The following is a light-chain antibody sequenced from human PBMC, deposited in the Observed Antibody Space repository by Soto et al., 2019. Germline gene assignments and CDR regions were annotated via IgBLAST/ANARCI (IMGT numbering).Light chain of an antibody. J-gene: IGLJ3*02. CDR3: CSYAGTYTLWV. CDR2: QDS. Sequence: SYELTQPPSVSVSPGQTASITCSGDKLGDKYACWYQQKPGQSPVLVIYQDSKRPSGIPERFSGSKSGNTASLTISGLQAEDEADYYCCSYAGTYTLWVFGGGTKVTVL. V-gene: IGLV3-1*01. CDR1: KLGDKY.